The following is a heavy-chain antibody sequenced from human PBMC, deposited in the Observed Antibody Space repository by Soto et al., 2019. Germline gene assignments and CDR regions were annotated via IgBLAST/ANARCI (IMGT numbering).Heavy chain of an antibody. V-gene: IGHV4-4*02. J-gene: IGHJ5*02. D-gene: IGHD2-2*01. CDR1: SGSISSSNW. CDR3: ARAVGYCSSTSCHHRGWIYNWFDP. CDR2: IYHSGST. Sequence: SETLSLTCAVSSGSISSSNWWSWVRQPPGKGLEWIGEIYHSGSTNYNPSLKSRVTISVDKSKNQFSLKLSSVTAADTAVYYCARAVGYCSSTSCHHRGWIYNWFDPWGQGTLVTVSS.